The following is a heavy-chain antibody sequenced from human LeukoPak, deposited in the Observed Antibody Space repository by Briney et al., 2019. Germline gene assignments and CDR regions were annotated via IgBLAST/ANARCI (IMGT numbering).Heavy chain of an antibody. J-gene: IGHJ5*02. CDR1: GGSFSGFY. CDR3: ARGPDSGSYFAWFDP. CDR2: INHSGST. V-gene: IGHV4-34*01. Sequence: PSETLSLTCAVYGGSFSGFYWSWVRQPPGKGLGWIGEINHSGSTYYNPSFKSRVTILVDTSRNQFSLKLTSVTAADTAVYYCARGPDSGSYFAWFDPWGQGTLVTVSS. D-gene: IGHD3-10*01.